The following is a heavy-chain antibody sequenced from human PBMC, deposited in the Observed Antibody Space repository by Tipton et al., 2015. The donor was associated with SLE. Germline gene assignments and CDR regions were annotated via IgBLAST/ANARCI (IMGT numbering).Heavy chain of an antibody. Sequence: PGLVKPSQTLSLTCAISGDSVSSNSAAWNWIRQSPSRGLEWLGRTYYRSKWYNDYAVSVKSRITINPDTSKNQFSLKLSSVTAADTAVYYCARVGKGGYRKSQDRLYNWFDPWGQGTLVTVSS. J-gene: IGHJ5*02. CDR2: TYYRSKWYN. CDR1: GDSVSSNSAA. D-gene: IGHD3-16*01. CDR3: ARVGKGGYRKSQDRLYNWFDP. V-gene: IGHV6-1*01.